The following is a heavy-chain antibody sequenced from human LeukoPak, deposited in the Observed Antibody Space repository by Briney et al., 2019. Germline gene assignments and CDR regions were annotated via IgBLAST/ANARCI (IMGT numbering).Heavy chain of an antibody. V-gene: IGHV1-8*01. D-gene: IGHD6-19*01. J-gene: IGHJ4*02. CDR1: GYTFTSYD. CDR2: MNPNSGNT. Sequence: GASVKVSCKAFGYTFTSYDINWVRQATGQGLEWMGWMNPNSGNTGYAQKFQGRVTMTRNTSIAIAYMELSSLRSEDTAVYYCASGYSSGWFPFDYWGQGTLVTVSS. CDR3: ASGYSSGWFPFDY.